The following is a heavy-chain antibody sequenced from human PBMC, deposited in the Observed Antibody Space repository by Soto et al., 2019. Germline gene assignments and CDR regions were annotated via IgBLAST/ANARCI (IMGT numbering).Heavy chain of an antibody. J-gene: IGHJ6*02. CDR1: GGTFSSYA. V-gene: IGHV1-69*13. CDR2: IIPIFGTA. Sequence: SVKVSCKASGGTFSSYAISWVRQAPGQGLEWMGGIIPIFGTANYAQKFQGRVTITADESTSTAYMELSSLRSEDTAVYYCARDPGVVAATQSYYYGMDVWGQGTTVTVSS. CDR3: ARDPGVVAATQSYYYGMDV. D-gene: IGHD2-15*01.